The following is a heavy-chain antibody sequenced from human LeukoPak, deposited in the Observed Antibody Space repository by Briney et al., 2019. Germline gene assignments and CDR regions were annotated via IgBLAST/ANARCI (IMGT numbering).Heavy chain of an antibody. D-gene: IGHD4-17*01. V-gene: IGHV3-23*01. CDR3: AKDGGYGDFDY. CDR1: GFSFRSHG. CDR2: ISPRGDIT. Sequence: PGGTLRLSCAASGFSFRSHGMNWVRQAPGKGLEWVSGISPRGDITYYKDSVRGRFTISRDNFKNTVSLQLNSLRAEDTAMYYCAKDGGYGDFDYWGQGTLVTVSS. J-gene: IGHJ4*02.